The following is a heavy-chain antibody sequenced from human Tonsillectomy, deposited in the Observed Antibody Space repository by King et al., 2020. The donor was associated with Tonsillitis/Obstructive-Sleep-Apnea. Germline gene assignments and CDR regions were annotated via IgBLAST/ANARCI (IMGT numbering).Heavy chain of an antibody. J-gene: IGHJ3*02. D-gene: IGHD2-15*01. CDR1: GFTFSDHY. Sequence: VQLVESGGGLVQPGGSLRLSCAASGFTFSDHYMDWVRQAPGKGLEWVGRIRNKANSYTTEYAASVKGRFTISRDDSKNSLYLQMNSLKTEDTAVYYCARYCSGGSCSHDAFDIWGQGTMVTVSS. CDR2: IRNKANSYTT. V-gene: IGHV3-72*01. CDR3: ARYCSGGSCSHDAFDI.